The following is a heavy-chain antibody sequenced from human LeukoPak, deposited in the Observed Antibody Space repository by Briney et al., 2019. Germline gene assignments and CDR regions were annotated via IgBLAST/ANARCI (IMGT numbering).Heavy chain of an antibody. J-gene: IGHJ5*02. Sequence: PGGSLRLSCAASGFTFSSYAMSWVRQAPGKGLEWVSAISGSGGSTYYADSVKGRFTISRDNAKNSLYLQMNSLRAEDTAVYYCATKVVDMVRGVTWFDPWGQGTLVTVSS. CDR2: ISGSGGST. D-gene: IGHD3-10*01. CDR1: GFTFSSYA. CDR3: ATKVVDMVRGVTWFDP. V-gene: IGHV3-23*01.